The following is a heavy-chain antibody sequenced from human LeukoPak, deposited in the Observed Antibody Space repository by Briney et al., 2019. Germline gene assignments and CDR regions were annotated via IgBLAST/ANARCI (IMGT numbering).Heavy chain of an antibody. V-gene: IGHV4-4*09. D-gene: IGHD2-2*01. Sequence: SETLSLTCTASGSISSCYWSWIRQPPGKGLEWIGYIYTSGSTNYNPSLKSRVTISVDTSKNQFSLDLSSVTAADTAVYYCARQKCTSTSCLTKNAFDIWGQGTMVTVSS. CDR3: ARQKCTSTSCLTKNAFDI. CDR2: IYTSGST. J-gene: IGHJ3*02. CDR1: GSISSCY.